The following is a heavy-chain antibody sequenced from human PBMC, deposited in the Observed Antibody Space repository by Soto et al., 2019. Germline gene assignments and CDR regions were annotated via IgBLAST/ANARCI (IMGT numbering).Heavy chain of an antibody. Sequence: QVQLQESGPGLVKPSGTLSLTCAVSSGSISTNNWWSWVRQPPGKGLEWIGEIHHSGTTNDNPSMKSGVTKSVDTSKNQFSLKLHPVTAAATGVYYCAAGGSHLSSTACLDWYVPWWGRGTVVYVSP. J-gene: IGHJ2*01. CDR3: AAGGSHLSSTACLDWYVPW. CDR2: IHHSGTT. D-gene: IGHD3-9*01. V-gene: IGHV4-4*02. CDR1: SGSISTNNW.